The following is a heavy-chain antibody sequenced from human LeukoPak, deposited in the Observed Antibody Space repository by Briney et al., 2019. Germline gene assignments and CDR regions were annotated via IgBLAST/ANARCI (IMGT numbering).Heavy chain of an antibody. D-gene: IGHD5-12*01. CDR1: GGTFSSYA. V-gene: IGHV1-69*05. Sequence: ASVKVSCKASGGTFSSYAISWVRQAPGQGLEWMGGIIPIFGTANHAQKFQGRVTITTDESTSTAYMELSSLRSEDTAVYYCARVSGYSGYDSTPSHWGQGTLVTVSS. CDR2: IIPIFGTA. J-gene: IGHJ4*02. CDR3: ARVSGYSGYDSTPSH.